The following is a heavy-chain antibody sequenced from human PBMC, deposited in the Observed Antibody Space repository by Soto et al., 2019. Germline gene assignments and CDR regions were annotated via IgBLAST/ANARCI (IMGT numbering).Heavy chain of an antibody. J-gene: IGHJ4*02. D-gene: IGHD1-1*01. CDR1: GFTFSSYA. CDR3: AIPGLGTTGTTNGDY. V-gene: IGHV3-30*04. Sequence: PGGSLRLSCAASGFTFSSYAMHWVRQAPGKGLEWVAVISYDGSSTSYADSVKGRFTISRDNAKNTLYLQMNSLRAEDTAVYYCAIPGLGTTGTTNGDYWGQGTLVTVSS. CDR2: ISYDGSST.